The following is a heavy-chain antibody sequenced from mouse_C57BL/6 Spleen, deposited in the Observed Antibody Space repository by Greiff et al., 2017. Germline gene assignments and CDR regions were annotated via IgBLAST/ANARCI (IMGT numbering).Heavy chain of an antibody. CDR3: ARRRYSNYGYAMDY. D-gene: IGHD2-5*01. Sequence: VQLQQSGPELVKPGASVKIPCKASGYTFTDYNMDWVKQSHGKSLEWIGDINPNNGGTIYNQKFKGKATLTVDKSSSTAYMELRSLTSEDTAVYYCARRRYSNYGYAMDYWGQGTSVTVSS. V-gene: IGHV1-18*01. CDR1: GYTFTDYN. J-gene: IGHJ4*01. CDR2: INPNNGGT.